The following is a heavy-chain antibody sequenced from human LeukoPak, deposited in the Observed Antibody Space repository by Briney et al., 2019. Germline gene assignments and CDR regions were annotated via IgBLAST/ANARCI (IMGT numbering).Heavy chain of an antibody. CDR2: FNPEDGET. CDR1: GYTLSELS. J-gene: IGHJ4*02. V-gene: IGHV1-24*01. CDR3: ARPRTYGSGSYYIDY. Sequence: ASVKVSCKVSGYTLSELSMHWVRQAPGKGLEWMGGFNPEDGETIYTQNLQGRVIMTEDTSTDTAYMELSSLRSEDTAVYYCARPRTYGSGSYYIDYWGQGTLVTVSS. D-gene: IGHD3-10*01.